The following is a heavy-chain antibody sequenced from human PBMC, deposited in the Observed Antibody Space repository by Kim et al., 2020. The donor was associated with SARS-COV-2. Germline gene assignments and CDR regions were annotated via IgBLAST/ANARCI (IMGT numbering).Heavy chain of an antibody. CDR3: AVPYYDILTGYRYYYGMDV. J-gene: IGHJ6*02. Sequence: SVKVSCKASGFTFTSSAVQWVRQARGQRLEWIGWIVVGSGNTNYAQKFQERVTITRDMSTSTAYMELSSLRSEDTAVYYCAVPYYDILTGYRYYYGMDVWGQGTTVTVSS. V-gene: IGHV1-58*01. CDR2: IVVGSGNT. CDR1: GFTFTSSA. D-gene: IGHD3-9*01.